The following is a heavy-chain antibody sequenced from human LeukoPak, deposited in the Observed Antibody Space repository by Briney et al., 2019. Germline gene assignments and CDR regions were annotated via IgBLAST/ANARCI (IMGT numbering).Heavy chain of an antibody. J-gene: IGHJ4*02. CDR1: GGSISTDY. CDR3: ASDFGY. Sequence: SETLSLTCTVSGGSISTDYWTWVRQPAGKGLEWIGLIYTSGSTKYNPSLKSRVTISLDTSRNQFSLRLTSVTAADTAAYYCASDFGYWGQGTLVTVSS. D-gene: IGHD3-10*01. CDR2: IYTSGST. V-gene: IGHV4-4*07.